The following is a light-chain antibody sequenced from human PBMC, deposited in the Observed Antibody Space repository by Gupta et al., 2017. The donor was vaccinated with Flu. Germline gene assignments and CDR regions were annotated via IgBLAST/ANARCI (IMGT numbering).Light chain of an antibody. CDR2: DVT. CDR1: SSDVGAYNY. V-gene: IGLV2-11*01. Sequence: QSALTQPRSVSGSPGQSVTISCSGTSSDVGAYNYVSWYQQHPGKAPKLMIYDVTKRPSGVPDRFSGSKSGNTASLTITGLLADEEADYSCCTDSGSYTYWVFGGGTKLTVL. J-gene: IGLJ3*02. CDR3: CTDSGSYTYWV.